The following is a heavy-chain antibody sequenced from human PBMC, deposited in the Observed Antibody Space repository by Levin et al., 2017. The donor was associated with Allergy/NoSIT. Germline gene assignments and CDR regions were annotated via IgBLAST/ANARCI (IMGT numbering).Heavy chain of an antibody. D-gene: IGHD3-16*02. V-gene: IGHV3-7*01. J-gene: IGHJ6*02. Sequence: QAGESLKIFCAASGFTFTSFWMTWVRQAPGKGLEWVANIKQDGSETYYVDSVKGRFTISRDNAKNSVYLQMNSLRVDDTAVYYCAREEGWGYHYGMDVWGQGTTVTVSS. CDR2: IKQDGSET. CDR3: AREEGWGYHYGMDV. CDR1: GFTFTSFW.